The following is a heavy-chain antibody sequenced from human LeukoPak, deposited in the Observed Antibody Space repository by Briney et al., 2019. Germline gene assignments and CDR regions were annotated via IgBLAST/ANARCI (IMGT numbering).Heavy chain of an antibody. Sequence: GESLKIPCKGSGYSFTSYWIGWVRQMPGKGLEWMGIIYPGDSDTRYSPSFQGQVTISADKSISTACLQWSSLKASDTAMYYCARLPAPYYYDSSGYYDYWGQGTLVTVSS. D-gene: IGHD3-22*01. CDR3: ARLPAPYYYDSSGYYDY. CDR2: IYPGDSDT. CDR1: GYSFTSYW. J-gene: IGHJ4*02. V-gene: IGHV5-51*01.